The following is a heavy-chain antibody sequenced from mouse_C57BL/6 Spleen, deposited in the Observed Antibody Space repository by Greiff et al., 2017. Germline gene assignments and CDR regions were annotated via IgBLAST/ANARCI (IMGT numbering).Heavy chain of an antibody. CDR2: IDPSDSYT. D-gene: IGHD1-1*01. Sequence: QVQLQQSGAELVKPGASVKLSCKASGYTFTSYWMQWVKQRPGQGLEWIGEIDPSDSYTNYNQKFKGKATLTVDTSSSTAYMQLSSLTSEDAAVYYCAPTVEKGAMDYWGQGTSVTVSS. CDR3: APTVEKGAMDY. V-gene: IGHV1-50*01. CDR1: GYTFTSYW. J-gene: IGHJ4*01.